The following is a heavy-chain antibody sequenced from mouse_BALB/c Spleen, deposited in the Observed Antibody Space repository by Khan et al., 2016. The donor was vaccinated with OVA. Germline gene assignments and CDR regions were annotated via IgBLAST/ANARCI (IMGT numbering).Heavy chain of an antibody. CDR2: IDPPNDDS. Sequence: VQLQQSGAELVKPGASVKLSYSASGFNIKDTYIHWVKQRPEQGLEWIGRIDPPNDDSKYGPKFQDKATFTADTSSNTVYLQLNSLNSEDTAVYYCVIHYDNPFAYWGQGTLVSVSA. J-gene: IGHJ3*01. CDR1: GFNIKDTY. D-gene: IGHD2-1*01. CDR3: VIHYDNPFAY. V-gene: IGHV14-3*02.